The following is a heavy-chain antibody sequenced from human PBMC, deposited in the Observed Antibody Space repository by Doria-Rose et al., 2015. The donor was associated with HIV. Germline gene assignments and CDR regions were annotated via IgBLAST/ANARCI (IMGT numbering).Heavy chain of an antibody. J-gene: IGHJ4*02. CDR3: AGVLSGTYDY. V-gene: IGHV4-59*01. Sequence: LTCSVSGGSISHYYWSWIRQPPGKGLEYIGDIFYTGSTNYSPSLKSRVSISIDTSKNKFSLRLSSVTAADTAVYYCAGVLSGTYDYWGQGTLVTVSS. CDR1: GGSISHYY. CDR2: IFYTGST. D-gene: IGHD1-26*01.